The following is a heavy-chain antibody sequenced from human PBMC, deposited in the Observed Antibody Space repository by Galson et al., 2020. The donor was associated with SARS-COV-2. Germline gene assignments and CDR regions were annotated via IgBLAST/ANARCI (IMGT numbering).Heavy chain of an antibody. Sequence: LSCAASGFTFSSYAMSWVRQAPGKGLEWVSAISGSGGSTYYADSVKGRFTISRDNSKNTLYLQMNSLRAEDTAVYYCAKDGVLTGYWKPTLYVDYWGQGTLVTVSS. CDR1: GFTFSSYA. J-gene: IGHJ4*02. CDR2: ISGSGGST. V-gene: IGHV3-23*01. CDR3: AKDGVLTGYWKPTLYVDY. D-gene: IGHD3-9*01.